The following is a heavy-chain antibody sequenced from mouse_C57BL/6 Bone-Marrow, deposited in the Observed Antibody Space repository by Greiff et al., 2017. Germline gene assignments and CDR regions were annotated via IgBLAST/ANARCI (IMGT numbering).Heavy chain of an antibody. CDR1: GFTFSSYT. D-gene: IGHD1-1*01. V-gene: IGHV5-9*01. Sequence: EVQGVESGGGLVKPGGSLKLSCAASGFTFSSYTMSWVRQTPEKRLQWVAAISGGGGNTYYPDSVKGRFTISRDNDKNILYLQMSSRRAEDTALYYCSRQVTTVLATNYFDVWGTGTTVTVSS. J-gene: IGHJ1*03. CDR2: ISGGGGNT. CDR3: SRQVTTVLATNYFDV.